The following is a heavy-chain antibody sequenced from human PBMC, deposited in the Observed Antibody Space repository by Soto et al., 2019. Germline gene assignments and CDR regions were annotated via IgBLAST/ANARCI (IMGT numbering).Heavy chain of an antibody. CDR3: ARHGGGADFDY. J-gene: IGHJ4*02. CDR1: GGSISSSSYY. Sequence: QLLESGPGLVKPSETLSLTCTVSGGSISSSSYYWGWIRQPPGKGLEWIGSIYYSGSTYYNPSLKSRVTISVDTSKNQFSLKVSSVTAADTAVYYCARHGGGADFDYWGQGTLVTVSS. V-gene: IGHV4-39*01. D-gene: IGHD3-16*01. CDR2: IYYSGST.